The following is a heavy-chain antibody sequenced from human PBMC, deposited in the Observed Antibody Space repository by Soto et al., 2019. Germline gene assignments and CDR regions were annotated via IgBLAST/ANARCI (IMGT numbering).Heavy chain of an antibody. CDR2: MSYDGSRQ. Sequence: GGSLRLSCAASGFTLSGNDMHWVRQAPGKGPEWVAVMSYDGSRQYYADSVKGRFTISRDTSKSTLYLQMNGLRADDTALYYCAKTASTSHFDYWGQGTLVTVSS. D-gene: IGHD2-2*01. V-gene: IGHV3-30*18. CDR3: AKTASTSHFDY. CDR1: GFTLSGND. J-gene: IGHJ4*02.